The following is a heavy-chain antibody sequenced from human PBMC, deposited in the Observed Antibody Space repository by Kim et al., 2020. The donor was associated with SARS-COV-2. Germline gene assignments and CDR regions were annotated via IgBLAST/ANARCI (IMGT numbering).Heavy chain of an antibody. D-gene: IGHD3-10*01. CDR1: GGSISSSSYY. V-gene: IGHV4-39*01. J-gene: IGHJ5*02. Sequence: SETLSLTCTVSGGSISSSSYYWGWIRQPPGKGLEWIGSIYYSGSTYYNPSLKSRVTISVDTSKNQFSLKLISVTAADTAVYYCASITAPGGPNCWCDPWGQGTLGTVSS. CDR2: IYYSGST. CDR3: ASITAPGGPNCWCDP.